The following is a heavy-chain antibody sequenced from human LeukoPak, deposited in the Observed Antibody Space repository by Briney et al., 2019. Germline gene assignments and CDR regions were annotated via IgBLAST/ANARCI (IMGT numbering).Heavy chain of an antibody. CDR1: GFTFSDYA. CDR2: ISYDGSNK. Sequence: GGSLRLSCTASGFTFSDYAIQWVRQAPGKGLEWVAVISYDGSNKYYADSVKGRFTISRDNSKNTLYLQMNSLRAEDTALYYCVRTDCSGGSCYPNFDYWGQGTLVTVSS. V-gene: IGHV3-30*04. J-gene: IGHJ4*02. D-gene: IGHD2-15*01. CDR3: VRTDCSGGSCYPNFDY.